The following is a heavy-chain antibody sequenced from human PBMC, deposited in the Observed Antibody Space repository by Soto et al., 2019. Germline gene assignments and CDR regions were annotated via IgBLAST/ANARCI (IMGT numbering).Heavy chain of an antibody. CDR2: TYYRSKWYN. D-gene: IGHD3-10*01. Sequence: SQTLSLTCAISGDSVSSNSAAWNWIRQSPSRGLEWLGRTYYRSKWYNDYAVSVKSRIIINPDTSKNQFSLHLNSVTPEDTAVYYSVRAYGSGLYGYDGKEVWRRGNTATVTS. V-gene: IGHV6-1*01. CDR1: GDSVSSNSAA. CDR3: VRAYGSGLYGYDGKEV. J-gene: IGHJ6*02.